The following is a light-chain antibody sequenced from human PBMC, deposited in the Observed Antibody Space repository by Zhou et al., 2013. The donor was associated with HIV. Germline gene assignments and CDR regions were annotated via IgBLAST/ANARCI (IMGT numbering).Light chain of an antibody. Sequence: IVLTQSPGTLSLSPGEEAALSCRASQSVSSNYLAWYQQKPGQAPRLLIFGASSRATGIPDRFSGSGSGTDFILTISRLGPEDFAVYFCQQYGTSPGTFGQGTKVEI. V-gene: IGKV3-20*01. J-gene: IGKJ2*01. CDR2: GAS. CDR3: QQYGTSPGT. CDR1: QSVSSNY.